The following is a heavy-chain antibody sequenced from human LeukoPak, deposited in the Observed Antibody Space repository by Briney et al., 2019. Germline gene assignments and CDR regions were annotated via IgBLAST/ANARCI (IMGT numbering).Heavy chain of an antibody. CDR1: GGSISSSSYY. Sequence: SETLSLTCTVSGGSISSSSYYWGWIRQPPGKGLEWIGSIYYSGSTYYNPSLKSRVTISVDTSKNQFSLKLSSVTAADTAVYYCARKVVTAIRGSQLIDYWGQGTLVTVSS. CDR2: IYYSGST. J-gene: IGHJ4*02. V-gene: IGHV4-39*07. D-gene: IGHD2-21*02. CDR3: ARKVVTAIRGSQLIDY.